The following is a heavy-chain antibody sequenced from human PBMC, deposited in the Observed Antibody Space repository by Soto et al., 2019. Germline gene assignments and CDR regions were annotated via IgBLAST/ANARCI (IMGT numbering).Heavy chain of an antibody. CDR3: AADTPTEDYYYYGMDV. J-gene: IGHJ6*02. Sequence: GASVKVSCKASGFTFTSSAVQWVRQARGQCFEWLGWIVVGSGNTNYAQKFQERVTITRDMSTSTAYMELSSLRSEDTAVYYCAADTPTEDYYYYGMDVWGQGTTVTVSS. CDR2: IVVGSGNT. CDR1: GFTFTSSA. V-gene: IGHV1-58*01. D-gene: IGHD4-17*01.